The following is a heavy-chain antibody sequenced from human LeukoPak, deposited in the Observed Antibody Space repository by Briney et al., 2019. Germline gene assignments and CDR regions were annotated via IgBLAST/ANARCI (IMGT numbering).Heavy chain of an antibody. V-gene: IGHV1-18*01. CDR1: GYTFTSYG. CDR3: ASSGYYYDSSGYYYYFDY. Sequence: GASVKVSCKASGYTFTSYGISWVRQAPGQGLEWMGWISAYNGNTNYAQKLQGRVTMTTDTSTSTAYMELRSLRSDDTAVYYCASSGYYYDSSGYYYYFDYWGQGTLVTVSS. CDR2: ISAYNGNT. D-gene: IGHD3-22*01. J-gene: IGHJ4*02.